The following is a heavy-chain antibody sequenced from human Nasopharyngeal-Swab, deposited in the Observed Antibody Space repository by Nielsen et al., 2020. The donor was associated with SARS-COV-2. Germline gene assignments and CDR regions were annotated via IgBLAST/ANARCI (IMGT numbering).Heavy chain of an antibody. Sequence: GGSLRLSCAASGFTFSSYWMHWVRQAPGKGLEWVSAISGSGGSTYYADSVKGRFTISRDNSKNTLYLQMNSLRADDTAVYYCAKEATLGGVGDYYYMDVWGKGTTVTVSS. CDR1: GFTFSSYW. D-gene: IGHD3-16*01. CDR3: AKEATLGGVGDYYYMDV. CDR2: ISGSGGST. J-gene: IGHJ6*03. V-gene: IGHV3-23*01.